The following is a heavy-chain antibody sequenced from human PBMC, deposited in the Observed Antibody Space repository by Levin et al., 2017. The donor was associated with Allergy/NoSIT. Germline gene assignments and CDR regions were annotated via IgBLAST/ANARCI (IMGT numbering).Heavy chain of an antibody. CDR1: CGSFRGSY. CDR2: INHSGST. D-gene: IGHD6-13*01. V-gene: IGHV4-34*01. CDR3: ARLVRRGSSSLRYWYFDL. Sequence: SQTLSLTCAVYCGSFRGSYWSWIRPPPGKGLEWIGEINHSGSTNYNPSLKSRVTISVDTSKNQFSLKLSSVTAADTAVYYCARLVRRGSSSLRYWYFDLWGRGTLVTVSS. J-gene: IGHJ2*01.